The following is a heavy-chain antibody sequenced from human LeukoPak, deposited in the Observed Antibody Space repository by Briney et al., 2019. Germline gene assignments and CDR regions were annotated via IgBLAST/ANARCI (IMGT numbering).Heavy chain of an antibody. CDR1: GFTFSSYW. Sequence: GGSLRLSCAAPGFTFSSYWMHWVRQAPGKGLVWVSRINSDGSSTSYADSVKGRFTISRDNAKNTLYLQMNSLRAEDTAVYYCARAGASYHYDSSGYYYPNDAFDIWGQGTMVTVSS. V-gene: IGHV3-74*01. J-gene: IGHJ3*02. CDR3: ARAGASYHYDSSGYYYPNDAFDI. CDR2: INSDGSST. D-gene: IGHD3-22*01.